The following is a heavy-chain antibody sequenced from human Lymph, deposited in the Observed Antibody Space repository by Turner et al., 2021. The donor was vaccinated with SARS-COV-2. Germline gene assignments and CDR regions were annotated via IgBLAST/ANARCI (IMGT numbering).Heavy chain of an antibody. CDR1: GGSISSNIW. Sequence: QVQLQESGPGLVKPSGTLSLICAVSGGSISSNIWWTWVRQPPGKGLEWIGEINHSGNTNYNPSLKSRVTISVDKSKNQFSLKLSSVTAADTAVYYCATKYCSGGSCSYFDYWGQGTLVTVSS. CDR3: ATKYCSGGSCSYFDY. CDR2: INHSGNT. D-gene: IGHD2-15*01. J-gene: IGHJ4*02. V-gene: IGHV4-4*02.